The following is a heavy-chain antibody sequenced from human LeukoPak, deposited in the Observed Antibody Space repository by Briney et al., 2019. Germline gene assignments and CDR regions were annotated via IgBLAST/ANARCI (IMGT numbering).Heavy chain of an antibody. Sequence: SQTLSLTCAISGDSVSSNSAAWNWLRQSTSRGLKWQRRTYYRSKWYNDYAVSVKSRITINPATSKNQFSLQLNSVTPEDTAVYYCARDRGTPPYDYFDYWGEGTLVTVSS. D-gene: IGHD3-10*01. J-gene: IGHJ4*02. CDR3: ARDRGTPPYDYFDY. CDR1: GDSVSSNSAA. CDR2: TYYRSKWYN. V-gene: IGHV6-1*01.